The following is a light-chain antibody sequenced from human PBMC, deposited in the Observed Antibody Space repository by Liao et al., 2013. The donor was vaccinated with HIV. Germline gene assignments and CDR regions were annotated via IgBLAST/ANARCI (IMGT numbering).Light chain of an antibody. CDR3: QVWDSGTV. CDR1: KLGDKY. CDR2: QDN. V-gene: IGLV3-1*01. Sequence: SYELTQAPSVSVSPGQTASITCSGDKLGDKYACWYQQKPGQSPVLVIYQDNKRPSGIPERFSGSNSGNAATLTISGTQALDEADYYCQVWDSGTVFGGGTKLTVL. J-gene: IGLJ2*01.